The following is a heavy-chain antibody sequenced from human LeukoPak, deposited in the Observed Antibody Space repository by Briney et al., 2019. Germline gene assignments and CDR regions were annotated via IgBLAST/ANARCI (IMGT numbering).Heavy chain of an antibody. Sequence: SETLSLTCAVSGASIDSHSWWSWVRQPPGKGLEWIGEIYHSGGANYKPSLKSRVTMSVDTSKNHFSLNLTSVTAADTAVYYCAYNRNFALDNWGQGTLVTVSS. V-gene: IGHV4/OR15-8*01. CDR3: AYNRNFALDN. D-gene: IGHD1-14*01. J-gene: IGHJ4*02. CDR2: IYHSGGA. CDR1: GASIDSHSW.